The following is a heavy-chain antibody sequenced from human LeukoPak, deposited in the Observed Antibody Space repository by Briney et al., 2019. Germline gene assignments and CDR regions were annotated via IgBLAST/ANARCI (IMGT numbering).Heavy chain of an antibody. CDR1: AYTFTAYY. V-gene: IGHV1-24*01. CDR3: ATDIWTVTNY. Sequence: GASVKVSCKASAYTFTAYYMHWVRQAPGKGLEWMGGFDPEDGETIYAQKFQGRVTMTEDTSTDTAYMELSSLRSEDTAVYYCATDIWTVTNYWGQGTLVTVSS. CDR2: FDPEDGET. D-gene: IGHD4-17*01. J-gene: IGHJ4*02.